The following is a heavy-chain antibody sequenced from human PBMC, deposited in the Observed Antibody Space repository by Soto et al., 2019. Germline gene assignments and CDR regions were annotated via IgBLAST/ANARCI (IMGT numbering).Heavy chain of an antibody. J-gene: IGHJ4*02. CDR3: ARAGENYGSGTFSPPLRYYFNS. V-gene: IGHV1-46*01. CDR1: GYTFTTHY. D-gene: IGHD3-10*01. CDR2: INPSGGRT. Sequence: QVQLVQSGTEVKKPGASVNVSCKASGYTFTTHYMHWVRQAPGQGLEWMGIINPSGGRTTYALKFQGRVTMTSDTSTNTDYVELTSLRSEDTAIYFCARAGENYGSGTFSPPLRYYFNSWGQGTLVTVSS.